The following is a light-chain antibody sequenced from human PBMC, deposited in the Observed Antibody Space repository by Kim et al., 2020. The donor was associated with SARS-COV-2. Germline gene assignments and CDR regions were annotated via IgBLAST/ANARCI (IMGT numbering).Light chain of an antibody. CDR1: QSVSSYY. CDR3: QQYGSSPYS. CDR2: GTS. J-gene: IGKJ2*03. Sequence: WSPGERATLAGRASQSVSSYYLTWYQQKPGQAPRLLIYGTSSRATGIPDRFSGSGSGTDFTLTISRLEPEDFAVYYCQQYGSSPYSFGQGTKLEIK. V-gene: IGKV3-20*01.